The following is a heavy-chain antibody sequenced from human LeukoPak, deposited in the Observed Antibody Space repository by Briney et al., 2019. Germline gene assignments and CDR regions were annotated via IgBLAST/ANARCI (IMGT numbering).Heavy chain of an antibody. J-gene: IGHJ4*02. V-gene: IGHV3-30*02. CDR3: AKVHYYDSSTYWPPGDY. Sequence: GGSLRLSCAASGFSFSSFGMHWVRQAPGKGLEWVAFIRYDGSNKYYADSVKGRFTITRDNSKNTLYLQMNSLRAEDTAMYYCAKVHYYDSSTYWPPGDYWGQGTLVTVSS. CDR1: GFSFSSFG. CDR2: IRYDGSNK. D-gene: IGHD3-22*01.